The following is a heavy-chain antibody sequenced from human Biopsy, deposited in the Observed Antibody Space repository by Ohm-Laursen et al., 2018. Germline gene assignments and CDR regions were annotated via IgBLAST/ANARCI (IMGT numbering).Heavy chain of an antibody. Sequence: SETLSLTCAVSGGSISSFYWTWIRQPPGKGPEWIGDIPDSGSTNYKPSLKSRVIISVDTSKNHFSLNLSSVTAADTAVYYCARRGSGGRSFDHWGQGTLVTVSS. CDR1: GGSISSFY. J-gene: IGHJ4*02. D-gene: IGHD2-15*01. CDR2: IPDSGST. CDR3: ARRGSGGRSFDH. V-gene: IGHV4-59*08.